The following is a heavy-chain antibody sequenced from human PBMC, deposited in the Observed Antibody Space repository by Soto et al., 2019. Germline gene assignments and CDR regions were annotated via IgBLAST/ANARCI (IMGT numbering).Heavy chain of an antibody. Sequence: QVQLQESGPGLVKPSQTLSLICTVSGRSINRGGYYWSWIRQPPGKGLEWIGYIYYSGSTYYNPFLPRRVTISAGASENQFSLKLTSVPAAGTAVYFCAGAYRQSGYSSSWVFDSWGQGTLVNVSS. J-gene: IGHJ4*02. CDR2: IYYSGST. V-gene: IGHV4-31*03. CDR3: AGAYRQSGYSSSWVFDS. CDR1: GRSINRGGYY. D-gene: IGHD6-13*01.